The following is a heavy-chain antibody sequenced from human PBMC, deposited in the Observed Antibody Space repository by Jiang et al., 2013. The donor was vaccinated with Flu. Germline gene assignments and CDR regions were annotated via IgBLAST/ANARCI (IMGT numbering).Heavy chain of an antibody. CDR1: GGSISSYF. J-gene: IGHJ4*02. V-gene: IGHV4-59*01. D-gene: IGHD2/OR15-2a*01. Sequence: TVSGGSISSYFWSWIRQPPGKGLEWIGYIYYSGSTNYNPSLQESSHHISRHVQEPVSLKLRSVTAADTAVYYCARSIHYDSTTYRSYYFDYWGQGTLVTVSS. CDR2: IYYSGST. CDR3: ARSIHYDSTTYRSYYFDY.